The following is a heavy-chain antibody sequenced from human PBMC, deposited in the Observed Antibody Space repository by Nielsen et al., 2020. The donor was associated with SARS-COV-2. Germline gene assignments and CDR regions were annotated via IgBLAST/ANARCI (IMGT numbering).Heavy chain of an antibody. J-gene: IGHJ3*02. V-gene: IGHV3-21*01. CDR3: ARDTRTGIAAAQTLYDAFDI. CDR1: GFTFSSYS. Sequence: GESLKLSWAASGFTFSSYSMDWVRQAPGKGVEWVSSISSSSSYIYYADSVKGRFTISRDNAKNSLYLQMNSLRAEDTAVYYCARDTRTGIAAAQTLYDAFDIWGQGTMVTVSS. D-gene: IGHD6-13*01. CDR2: ISSSSSYI.